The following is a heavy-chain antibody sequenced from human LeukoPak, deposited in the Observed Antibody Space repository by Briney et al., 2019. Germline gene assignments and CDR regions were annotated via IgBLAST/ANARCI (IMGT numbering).Heavy chain of an antibody. D-gene: IGHD7-27*01. Sequence: ARSLRLSCAASGFSFRSFGMHWVRQAPGKGLEWLALIWYDGSKTFYADSAKGRFTISRDNSKNTLHLLMTRLRAEDTAIYYCAKDWGLSSSYYFDSWGQGTQVAVSS. CDR1: GFSFRSFG. CDR3: AKDWGLSSSYYFDS. V-gene: IGHV3-33*06. CDR2: IWYDGSKT. J-gene: IGHJ4*02.